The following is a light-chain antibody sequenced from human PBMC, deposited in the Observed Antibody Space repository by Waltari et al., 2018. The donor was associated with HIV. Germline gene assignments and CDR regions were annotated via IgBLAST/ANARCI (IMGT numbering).Light chain of an antibody. Sequence: QSVLTQPPSASGAPGQRVTISCSGSSANIGNTVYWYQQLPGTAPKVLIYRDNQRPSGVPDRFSGSRSGTSASLDVSGLRSVDEANYICAAWDDILSGWVFGGGTKLTVL. CDR3: AAWDDILSGWV. V-gene: IGLV1-47*01. J-gene: IGLJ3*02. CDR2: RDN. CDR1: SANIGNT.